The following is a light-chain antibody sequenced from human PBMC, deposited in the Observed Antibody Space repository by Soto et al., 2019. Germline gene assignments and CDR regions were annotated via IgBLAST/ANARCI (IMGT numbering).Light chain of an antibody. CDR2: GAS. Sequence: EIVFTQSPCTLSLSPFERSTLSCRASQSVSSSYLVWHQQKPGQAPRLLIYGASTRATGIPARFSGSGSGTEFTLTISSLQSEDFAVYYCQQYNNWPPLTFGGGTKVDIK. CDR1: QSVSSSY. V-gene: IGKV3-15*01. J-gene: IGKJ4*01. CDR3: QQYNNWPPLT.